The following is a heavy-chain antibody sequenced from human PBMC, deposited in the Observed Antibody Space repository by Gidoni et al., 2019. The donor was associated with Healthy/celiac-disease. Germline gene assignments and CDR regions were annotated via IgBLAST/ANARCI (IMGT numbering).Heavy chain of an antibody. CDR3: AHRARSLSSWENYFDY. CDR2: IYWNDDK. D-gene: IGHD6-13*01. J-gene: IGHJ4*02. CDR1: GFSLSTSGVG. Sequence: QITLKESGPTLVKPTQTLTLTCTFSGFSLSTSGVGVGWIRQPPGKALEWLALIYWNDDKRYSPSLKSRLTITKDTSKNQVVLTMTNMDPVDTATYYCAHRARSLSSWENYFDYWGQGTLVTVSS. V-gene: IGHV2-5*01.